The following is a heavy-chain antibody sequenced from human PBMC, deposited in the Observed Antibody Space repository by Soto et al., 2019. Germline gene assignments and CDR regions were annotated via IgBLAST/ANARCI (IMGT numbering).Heavy chain of an antibody. V-gene: IGHV3-74*01. CDR1: GFTFSSYW. CDR3: ARAPMVRGVNSVSHRPGGFDY. J-gene: IGHJ4*02. CDR2: INSDGSST. Sequence: GGSLRLSCAASGFTFSSYWMHWVRQAPGKGLVWVSRINSDGSSTSYADSVKGRFTISRDNAKNTLYLQMNSLRAEDTAVYYCARAPMVRGVNSVSHRPGGFDYWGQGTLVTVSS. D-gene: IGHD3-10*01.